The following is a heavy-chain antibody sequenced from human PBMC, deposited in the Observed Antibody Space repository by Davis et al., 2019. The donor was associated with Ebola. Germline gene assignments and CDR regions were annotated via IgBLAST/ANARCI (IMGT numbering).Heavy chain of an antibody. CDR1: GFTFSSYW. CDR2: INSDGSST. D-gene: IGHD2-8*02. CDR3: AKTRSNWWNDALEI. Sequence: HTGGSLRLSCAASGFTFSSYWMHWVRQAPGKGLVWVSRINSDGSSTSYADSVKGRFTISRDNSKNTLYLQMNSLRAEDTAVYYCAKTRSNWWNDALEIWGRGTMVIVSS. J-gene: IGHJ3*02. V-gene: IGHV3-74*01.